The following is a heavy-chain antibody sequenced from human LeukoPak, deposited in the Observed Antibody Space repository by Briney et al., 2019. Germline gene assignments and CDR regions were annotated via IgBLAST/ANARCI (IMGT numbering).Heavy chain of an antibody. CDR2: ISSSATTI. D-gene: IGHD3-22*01. V-gene: IGHV3-11*01. CDR1: GFTFSDYY. CDR3: AKDDSTGYPGFDP. J-gene: IGHJ5*02. Sequence: GGSLRLSCASSGFTFSDYYMSWLRQAPGKGLEWVSYISSSATTIYYTDSVKGRSTISRDNAKNTLYLQMNSLRAEDTAVYYCAKDDSTGYPGFDPWGQGTLVTVSS.